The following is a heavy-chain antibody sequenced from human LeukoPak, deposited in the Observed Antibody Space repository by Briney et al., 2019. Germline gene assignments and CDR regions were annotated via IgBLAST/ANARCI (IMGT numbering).Heavy chain of an antibody. CDR2: INPSGGST. CDR3: AREEAVAGTSDAFDI. CDR1: GYTFTSYY. Sequence: GASVKVSCKASGYTFTSYYMHWVRQAPGQGLEWMGIINPSGGSTSYAQKFQGRVTMTRDTSTSTVYMELSSLRSDDTAVYYCAREEAVAGTSDAFDIWGQGTMVTVSS. V-gene: IGHV1-46*01. D-gene: IGHD6-19*01. J-gene: IGHJ3*02.